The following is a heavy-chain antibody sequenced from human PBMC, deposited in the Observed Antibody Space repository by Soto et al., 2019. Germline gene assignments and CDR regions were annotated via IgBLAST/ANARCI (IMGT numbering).Heavy chain of an antibody. J-gene: IGHJ4*02. CDR3: AGGGARVDY. V-gene: IGHV1-18*01. CDR2: ISAYNGNT. CDR1: GYTFTNFG. D-gene: IGHD3-10*01. Sequence: QVQLVQSGAEVKKPGASVKVSCKASGYTFTNFGISWVRQAPGQGLEWMGWISAYNGNTNYAQNFQGRVSMTTDTSTSTAYMELGRLRSDDTAVYSCAGGGARVDYWGQGTLVTVSS.